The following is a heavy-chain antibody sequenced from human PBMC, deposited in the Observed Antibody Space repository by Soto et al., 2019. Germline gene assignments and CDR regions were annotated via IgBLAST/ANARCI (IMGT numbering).Heavy chain of an antibody. CDR2: IRAYNGNT. J-gene: IGHJ4*02. D-gene: IGHD6-19*01. CDR1: GYTFTSYG. Sequence: ASVKVSCKASGYTFTSYGISWVRQAPGQGLEWMGWIRAYNGNTNYAQKLQGRVTMTTDTSTSTAYMELRSLRSDDTAVYYCARGGTQPGIAVAGRPRLWGQGTLVTGSS. V-gene: IGHV1-18*01. CDR3: ARGGTQPGIAVAGRPRL.